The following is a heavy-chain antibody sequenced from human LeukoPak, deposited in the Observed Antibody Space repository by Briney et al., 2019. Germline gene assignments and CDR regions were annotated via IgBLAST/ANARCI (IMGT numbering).Heavy chain of an antibody. CDR3: ARDMVAYYYDSNNAFDI. D-gene: IGHD3-22*01. CDR2: INSDGSST. J-gene: IGHJ3*02. Sequence: GGSLRLSCAASGFTFSSYWMHWVRQAPGKGLVWVSRINSDGSSTSYADSVKGRFTISRDNAKNTLYLQMNSLRAEDTAVYYCARDMVAYYYDSNNAFDIWGQGTMVTVSP. V-gene: IGHV3-74*01. CDR1: GFTFSSYW.